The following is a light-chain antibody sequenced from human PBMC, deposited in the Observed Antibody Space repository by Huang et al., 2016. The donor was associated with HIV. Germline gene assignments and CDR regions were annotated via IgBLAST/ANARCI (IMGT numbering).Light chain of an antibody. CDR2: AAS. V-gene: IGKV1-9*01. Sequence: QLTQSPSSLSMSVGDRVIITCQASQDIANSLAWYQHKPGRAPKLLISAASTLQSGVPSSFSGGSAGTYFTLIITNLQPDDFASYYCQQLHSYPITFGQGTRL. CDR1: QDIANS. CDR3: QQLHSYPIT. J-gene: IGKJ5*01.